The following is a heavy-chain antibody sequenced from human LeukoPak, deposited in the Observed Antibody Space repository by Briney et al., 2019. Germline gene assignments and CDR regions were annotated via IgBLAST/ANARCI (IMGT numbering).Heavy chain of an antibody. CDR3: ARWMGGELVAFDI. D-gene: IGHD1-7*01. J-gene: IGHJ3*02. Sequence: GGSLRLSCAASGFTFSSYSMNWVRQAPGKGLEWVSSISSSSSYIYYADSVKGRFTISRDNAKNSLYLQMNSLRAEDTAVYYCARWMGGELVAFDIWGQGTMVTVSS. CDR2: ISSSSSYI. CDR1: GFTFSSYS. V-gene: IGHV3-21*01.